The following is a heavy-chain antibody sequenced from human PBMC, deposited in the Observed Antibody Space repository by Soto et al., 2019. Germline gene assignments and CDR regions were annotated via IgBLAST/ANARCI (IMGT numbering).Heavy chain of an antibody. J-gene: IGHJ5*02. Sequence: QTLSRTFGISVDIVSSNTSSWNWIRQSPSRCLEWLGRTYFRSKWYNYYAVSVKSRIIINPDTSNNQFSLQLNSVTPEDTAVYFCAKGDNLGPKTGYAFDPWGQGIMVTVSS. CDR1: VDIVSSNTSS. CDR3: AKGDNLGPKTGYAFDP. CDR2: TYFRSKWYN. V-gene: IGHV6-1*01. D-gene: IGHD5-12*01.